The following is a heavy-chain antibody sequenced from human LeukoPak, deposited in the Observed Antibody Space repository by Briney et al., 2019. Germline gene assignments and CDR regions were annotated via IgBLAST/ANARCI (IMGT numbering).Heavy chain of an antibody. CDR1: GFTFSSYS. J-gene: IGHJ4*02. D-gene: IGHD6-13*01. CDR2: ISSSRSYI. Sequence: NPGGSLRLSCAASGFTFSSYSMHWVRQAPGKGLVWVSSISSSRSYIYSAASVKGRFTISRDNAKNSLYLQMNNLRVEDTALYYCVRVHLAADGTCFDFWGQGTLVTVSS. CDR3: VRVHLAADGTCFDF. V-gene: IGHV3-21*04.